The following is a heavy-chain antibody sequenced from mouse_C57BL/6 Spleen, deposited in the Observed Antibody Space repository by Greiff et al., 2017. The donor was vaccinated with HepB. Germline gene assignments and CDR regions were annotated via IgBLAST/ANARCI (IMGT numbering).Heavy chain of an antibody. CDR1: GYTFTDHT. CDR3: ATIYYGNPYYAMDY. CDR2: IYPRDGST. Sequence: VQRVESDAELVKPGASVKISCKVSGYTFTDHTIHWMKQRPEQGLEWIGYIYPRDGSTKYNEKFKGKATLTADKSSSTAYMQLNSLTSEDSAVYFCATIYYGNPYYAMDYWGQGTSVTVSS. V-gene: IGHV1-78*01. D-gene: IGHD2-1*01. J-gene: IGHJ4*01.